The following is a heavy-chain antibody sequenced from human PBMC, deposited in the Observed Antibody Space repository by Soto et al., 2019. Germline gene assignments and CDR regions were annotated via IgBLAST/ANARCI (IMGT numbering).Heavy chain of an antibody. J-gene: IGHJ6*03. V-gene: IGHV1-18*01. CDR3: ARQYCSSTSCYLDDYYYYYMDV. CDR1: GYTFTSYG. Sequence: ASVKVSCKASGYTFTSYGISWVRQAPGQGLEWMGWISAYNGNTNYAQKLQGRVTMTTDTSTSTAYMELRSLRSDDTAVYYCARQYCSSTSCYLDDYYYYYMDVWGKGTTVTVSS. CDR2: ISAYNGNT. D-gene: IGHD2-2*01.